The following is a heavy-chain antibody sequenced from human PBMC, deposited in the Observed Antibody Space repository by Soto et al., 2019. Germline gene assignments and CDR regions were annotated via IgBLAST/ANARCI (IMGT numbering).Heavy chain of an antibody. J-gene: IGHJ6*02. CDR1: GFTFSSYS. V-gene: IGHV3-21*01. Sequence: PGGSLRLSCAASGFTFSSYSMNWVRQAPGKGLEWVSSISSSSSYIYYADSVKGRFTISRDNAKNSLYLQMNSLRAEDTAVYYCARDYGGSSWYSYYGMDVWGQATTVTVSS. CDR3: ARDYGGSSWYSYYGMDV. CDR2: ISSSSSYI. D-gene: IGHD6-13*01.